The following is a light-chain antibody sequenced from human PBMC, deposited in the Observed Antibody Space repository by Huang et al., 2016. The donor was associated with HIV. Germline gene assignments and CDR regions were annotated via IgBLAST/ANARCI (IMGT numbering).Light chain of an antibody. Sequence: EIVMTQSPATLSVSPGERATLSCRASQSVSSNLAWYQHKPGQAPRPLIYAASTRATGIPARFSGSGSGTEFILTISSLQSEDFAVYYCQQYNNWPRGTFGQGTRLEIK. CDR1: QSVSSN. J-gene: IGKJ5*01. CDR3: QQYNNWPRGT. V-gene: IGKV3-15*01. CDR2: AAS.